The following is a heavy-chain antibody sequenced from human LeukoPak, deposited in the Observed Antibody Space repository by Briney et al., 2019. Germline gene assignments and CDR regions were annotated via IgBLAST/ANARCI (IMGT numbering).Heavy chain of an antibody. CDR1: GGSISSYY. CDR3: ARRGGSYWEGNWFDP. V-gene: IGHV4-59*08. J-gene: IGHJ5*02. CDR2: IYYSGST. Sequence: SETLSLTCTVSGGSISSYYWSWIRQPPGKGLGWIGYIYYSGSTNYNPSLKSRVTISVDTSKNQFSLKLSSVTAADTAVYYCARRGGSYWEGNWFDPWGQGTLVTVSS. D-gene: IGHD1-26*01.